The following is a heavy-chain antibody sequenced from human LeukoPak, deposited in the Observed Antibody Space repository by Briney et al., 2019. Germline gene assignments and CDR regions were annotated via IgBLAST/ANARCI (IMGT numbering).Heavy chain of an antibody. CDR3: ARNYQGYYYYYYMDV. Sequence: GASVKVSCKASGGTFSSYAISWVRQAPGQGLEWMGGIIPIFGTANYAQKFQGRVTITTDESTSTAYMELSSLRSDDTAVYYCARNYQGYYYYYYMDVWGKGTTVTVSS. V-gene: IGHV1-69*05. CDR2: IIPIFGTA. D-gene: IGHD1-7*01. J-gene: IGHJ6*03. CDR1: GGTFSSYA.